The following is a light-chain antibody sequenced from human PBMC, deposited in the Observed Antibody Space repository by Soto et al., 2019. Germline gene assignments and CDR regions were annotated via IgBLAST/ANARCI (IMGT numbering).Light chain of an antibody. CDR3: QQSYSTPPT. Sequence: DIHMTQSPSSLSASVGDRVTITCRASQSISSYVNWYQQKSGQAPKLLIYAASSLRSGVPSRFSGTGSGTDFTLTITSLQPEDFASYHCQQSYSTPPTFGQATKLEIK. CDR2: AAS. J-gene: IGKJ2*01. CDR1: QSISSY. V-gene: IGKV1-39*01.